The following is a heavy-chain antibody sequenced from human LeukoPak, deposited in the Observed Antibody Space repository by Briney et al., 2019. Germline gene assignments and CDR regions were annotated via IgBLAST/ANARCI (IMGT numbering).Heavy chain of an antibody. V-gene: IGHV4-39*02. CDR3: ARVTTGSTTLDS. Sequence: TSETLSLTCAVSGASISSSIHYWGWVRQPPGKGLEWIGSVYYSGGTYYNPSLESRLTISEDTSNNRFSLKLKSVTAADTAVFYCARVTTGSTTLDSWGQGILVTVSS. CDR1: GASISSSIHY. D-gene: IGHD1-1*01. J-gene: IGHJ5*01. CDR2: VYYSGGT.